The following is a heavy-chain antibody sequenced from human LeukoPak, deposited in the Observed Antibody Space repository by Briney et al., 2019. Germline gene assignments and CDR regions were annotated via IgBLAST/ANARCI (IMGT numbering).Heavy chain of an antibody. CDR3: AKDRTNWGYGFDI. CDR2: IWHDGFNK. Sequence: GGSLRLSCAASGFTFSNSGMHWVRQAPGKGLEWVALIWHDGFNKYYADSVKGRFTISRVNSKNTLYLQMNSLRPEDTAVYYCAKDRTNWGYGFDIWGQGTMVTVSS. V-gene: IGHV3-30*02. CDR1: GFTFSNSG. J-gene: IGHJ3*02. D-gene: IGHD7-27*01.